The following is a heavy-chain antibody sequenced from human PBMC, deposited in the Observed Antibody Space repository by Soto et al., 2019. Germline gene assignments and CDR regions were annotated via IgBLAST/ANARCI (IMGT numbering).Heavy chain of an antibody. D-gene: IGHD3-3*01. CDR2: INDGGST. CDR1: GGSFSNYY. J-gene: IGHJ6*02. Sequence: QVQLQQWGAGLLKPSETLSLTCAVYGGSFSNYYWTWIRQPPGKGLEWIGEINDGGSTNYNPSLTRRVTIAVATSKKQFSLKLTSVTAADTAVYYCAREDLGHFDSWSARSDNYGMDVWGQGTTVTVSS. V-gene: IGHV4-34*01. CDR3: AREDLGHFDSWSARSDNYGMDV.